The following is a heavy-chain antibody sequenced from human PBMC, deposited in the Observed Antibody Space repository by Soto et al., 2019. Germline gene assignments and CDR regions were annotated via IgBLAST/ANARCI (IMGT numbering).Heavy chain of an antibody. V-gene: IGHV2-5*02. J-gene: IGHJ6*02. Sequence: QITLKESGPTLVKPTQTLTLTCTFSAFSLSTGGVGVGWIRQPPGKALEWLALIYWDDDKRYSPSLRSRLTTPKDPSTNQLVLTMTTMDPVDTATYYCIQSRCGGDCLQSYASYYYYGMDVWCQGTTVTVSS. CDR1: AFSLSTGGVG. CDR3: IQSRCGGDCLQSYASYYYYGMDV. CDR2: IYWDDDK. D-gene: IGHD2-21*02.